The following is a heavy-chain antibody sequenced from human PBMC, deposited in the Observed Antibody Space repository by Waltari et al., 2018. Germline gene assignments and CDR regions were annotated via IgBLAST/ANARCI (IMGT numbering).Heavy chain of an antibody. D-gene: IGHD5-12*01. CDR2: IIPILGIA. CDR1: GSNFSSYA. CDR3: AREAVRDGYNWVY. Sequence: QFQLVQSGAEVKKPRSSVKVSCTASGSNFSSYAISWVRQAPGQGLEWTGGIIPILGIANYAQKFQGRVTITADKSTSTAYMELSSLRSEDTAVYYCAREAVRDGYNWVYWGQGTLVTVSS. J-gene: IGHJ4*02. V-gene: IGHV1-69*10.